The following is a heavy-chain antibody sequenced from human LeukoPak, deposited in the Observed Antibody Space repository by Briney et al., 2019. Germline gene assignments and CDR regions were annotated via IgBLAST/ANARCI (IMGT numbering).Heavy chain of an antibody. CDR1: GDSFTNYW. J-gene: IGHJ4*02. D-gene: IGHD2-15*01. CDR2: IYLGDSDN. Sequence: GESLKISCKGSGDSFTNYWIAWVRQMPGKGLEWMGIIYLGDSDNRYSTSFQGQVTTSADKPISTAFLQWSSLKDSDTATYYGRRRAGGYCSGGKCYYFDFCGQGALVTVS. V-gene: IGHV5-51*04. CDR3: RRRAGGYCSGGKCYYFDF.